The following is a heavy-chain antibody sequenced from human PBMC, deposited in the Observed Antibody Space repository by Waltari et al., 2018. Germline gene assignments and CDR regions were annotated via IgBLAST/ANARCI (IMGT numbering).Heavy chain of an antibody. Sequence: QLQLQESGPGLVTPSETLYLTCSVSGASIASSNYSWGWVRQPPGKGLEWIGSIYYTGSTYYNPSLKSRVAFSVDTSRNQFSLKLTSVTAADTAIYYCSRTYYNFRSGQRRDTFHIWGPGTMVPVSS. J-gene: IGHJ3*02. CDR3: SRTYYNFRSGQRRDTFHI. V-gene: IGHV4-39*01. D-gene: IGHD3-3*01. CDR1: GASIASSNYS. CDR2: IYYTGST.